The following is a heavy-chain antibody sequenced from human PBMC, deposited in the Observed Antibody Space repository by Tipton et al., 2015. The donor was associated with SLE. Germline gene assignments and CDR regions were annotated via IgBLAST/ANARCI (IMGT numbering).Heavy chain of an antibody. D-gene: IGHD2-21*01. CDR3: ARSGHIVVVVLGYFDV. V-gene: IGHV4-39*07. J-gene: IGHJ2*01. CDR2: IYYSGRT. CDR1: GGSISRSSHY. Sequence: LRLSCTVSGGSISRSSHYWGWIRQPPGKGLEWIGSIYYSGRTYYNSSLKSRVTISVDTSKNQFSLKLSSVTAADTAVYYCARSGHIVVVVLGYFDVWGRGTLVTVSS.